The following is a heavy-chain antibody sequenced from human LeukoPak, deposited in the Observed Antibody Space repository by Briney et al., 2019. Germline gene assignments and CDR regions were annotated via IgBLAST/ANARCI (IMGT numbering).Heavy chain of an antibody. Sequence: PGGSLRLSCAASGFPFSSYLMHWVRQAPGKGLEWVAVISYDGSYENYADSVKGRFTISRDNSKSTLYLQMNSLRAEDTAVYFCASATTAMVDYWGQGTLVTVSS. CDR3: ASATTAMVDY. D-gene: IGHD5-18*01. V-gene: IGHV3-30*01. CDR2: ISYDGSYE. CDR1: GFPFSSYL. J-gene: IGHJ4*02.